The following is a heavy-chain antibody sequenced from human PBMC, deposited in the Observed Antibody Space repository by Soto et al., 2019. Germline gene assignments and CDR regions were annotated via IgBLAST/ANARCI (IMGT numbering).Heavy chain of an antibody. CDR2: ISYDGSNK. V-gene: IGHV3-30-3*01. J-gene: IGHJ4*02. Sequence: QVQLVESGGGVVQPGRSLRLSCAASGFTFSSYAMHWVRQAPGKGLEWVAVISYDGSNKYYADSVEGRFTISRDNSKNTLYLQMNSLRAEDTAVYYCAREGIAAAGAFDYWGQGTLVTVSS. CDR1: GFTFSSYA. D-gene: IGHD6-13*01. CDR3: AREGIAAAGAFDY.